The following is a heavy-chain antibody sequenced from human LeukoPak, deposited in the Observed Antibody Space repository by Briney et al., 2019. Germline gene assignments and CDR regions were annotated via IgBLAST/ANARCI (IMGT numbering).Heavy chain of an antibody. D-gene: IGHD2-2*03. CDR1: GYSFTSYW. CDR3: ARYGYCSSTSCYAAAPPDY. V-gene: IGHV5-51*01. Sequence: GEPLKISCKGSGYSFTSYWIGWVRQMPGKGLEWMGIVYPGDSDTRYSPSFQGQVTISADKSISTAYLQWSSLKASDTAMYYCARYGYCSSTSCYAAAPPDYWGQGTLVTVSS. J-gene: IGHJ4*02. CDR2: VYPGDSDT.